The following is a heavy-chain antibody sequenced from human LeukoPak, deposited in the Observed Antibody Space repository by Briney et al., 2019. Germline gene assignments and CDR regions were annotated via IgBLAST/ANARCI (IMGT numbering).Heavy chain of an antibody. Sequence: SETLSLTCTVSGGSISSYYWSWIRQPPGKGLEWIGYIYYSGSTNYNPSLKSRVTISVDTSKNQFSLKLSSVTAADTAVYYCARGPYYYDSRGYYPFDYWGQGTLVTVSS. J-gene: IGHJ4*02. D-gene: IGHD3-22*01. CDR1: GGSISSYY. CDR2: IYYSGST. CDR3: ARGPYYYDSRGYYPFDY. V-gene: IGHV4-59*01.